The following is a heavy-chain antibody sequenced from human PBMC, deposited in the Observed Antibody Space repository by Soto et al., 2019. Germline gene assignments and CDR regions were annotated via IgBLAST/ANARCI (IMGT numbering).Heavy chain of an antibody. CDR3: ARGGAYSSSWYGN. Sequence: QVQLQESGPGLVKPSETLPLTCTVSGASISSYYWSWIRQPPGKGLEWIGYVYYSGIISYNPSLESRVTISIDTSKNQVSLRLSSVTAADTAVYYCARGGAYSSSWYGNWGQGTLVTFSS. CDR2: VYYSGII. CDR1: GASISSYY. D-gene: IGHD6-13*01. V-gene: IGHV4-59*01. J-gene: IGHJ4*02.